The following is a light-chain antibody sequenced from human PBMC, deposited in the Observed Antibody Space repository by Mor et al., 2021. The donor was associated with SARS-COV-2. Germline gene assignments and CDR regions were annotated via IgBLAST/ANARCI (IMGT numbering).Light chain of an antibody. J-gene: IGLJ2*01. V-gene: IGLV2-8*01. Sequence: GKAPKLIIYEVTKRPSGVPDRFSGSKSGNTASLTVSGLQAEDEADYSCSSFSGSNNFVFGGGNKLCVL. CDR3: SSFSGSNNFV. CDR2: EVT.